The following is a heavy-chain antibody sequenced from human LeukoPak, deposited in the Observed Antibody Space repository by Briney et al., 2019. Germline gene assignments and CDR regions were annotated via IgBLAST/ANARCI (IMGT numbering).Heavy chain of an antibody. CDR3: ARVLNWGWFYYYYMDV. J-gene: IGHJ6*03. V-gene: IGHV3-20*04. Sequence: GGSLRLSCAASGFTFDDYGMSWVRQAPGKGLEWVSGINWNGGSTGYADSVKGRFTISRDNAKNSLYLQMNSLRAEDTALYYCARVLNWGWFYYYYMDVWGKGTTVTVSS. D-gene: IGHD7-27*01. CDR2: INWNGGST. CDR1: GFTFDDYG.